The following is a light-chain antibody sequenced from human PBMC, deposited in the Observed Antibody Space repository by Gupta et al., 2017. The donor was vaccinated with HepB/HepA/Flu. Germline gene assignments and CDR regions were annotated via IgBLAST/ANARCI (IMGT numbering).Light chain of an antibody. J-gene: IGLJ2*01. V-gene: IGLV7-43*01. CDR3: LLYYGGARVV. Sequence: QTVVTQESSLTVSPGGTVTLTCASSTGAVTSGFYPNWFQQKPGQAPRALIYSTSKKHSWTPARFSGSLIGDKAALTLSGAQPEDEAEYYCLLYYGGARVVFGGGITLTVL. CDR2: STS. CDR1: TGAVTSGFY.